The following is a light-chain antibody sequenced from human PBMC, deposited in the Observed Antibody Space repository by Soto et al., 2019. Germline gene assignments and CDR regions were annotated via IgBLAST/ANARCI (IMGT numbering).Light chain of an antibody. J-gene: IGLJ2*01. CDR2: DVS. Sequence: QPVLTQPASVSGSPGQSITISCTGTSSDVGADKYVSWYQQHPGKAPKLMIYDVSNRPSGVSNRFSGSKSGNTASLTISGLQAEDGADYYCASYTITTPVVFGGGTKLTVL. CDR1: SSDVGADKY. CDR3: ASYTITTPVV. V-gene: IGLV2-14*01.